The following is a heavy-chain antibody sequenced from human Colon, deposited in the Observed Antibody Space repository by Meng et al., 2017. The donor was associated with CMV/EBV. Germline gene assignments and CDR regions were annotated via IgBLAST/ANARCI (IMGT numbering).Heavy chain of an antibody. Sequence: KASGHTFADYYIHWVRQAPGQGPEWMGRINPNSGGSNYAEMFQGRVTLTRDTSINTVYMELSSLRSDDTAVYYCASYGSGTSSIFDYWGQGTLVPSPQ. CDR3: ASYGSGTSSIFDY. J-gene: IGHJ4*02. V-gene: IGHV1-2*06. CDR2: INPNSGGS. D-gene: IGHD3-10*01. CDR1: GHTFADYY.